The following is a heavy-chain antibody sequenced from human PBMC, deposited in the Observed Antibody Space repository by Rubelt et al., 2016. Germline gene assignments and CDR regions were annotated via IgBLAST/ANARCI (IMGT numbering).Heavy chain of an antibody. Sequence: QVQLVQSGAEVQKPGASVKVSCKASGYAFTGDYIHWVRQAPGQGLEWMGRINPNSGLTAYAQTFPGRVTMTRDTSISTAYMQLSSLRSDDTAVYYCARDGKFDPWGQGTLVFVSS. CDR1: GYAFTGDY. V-gene: IGHV1-2*06. CDR2: INPNSGLT. J-gene: IGHJ5*02. CDR3: ARDGKFDP.